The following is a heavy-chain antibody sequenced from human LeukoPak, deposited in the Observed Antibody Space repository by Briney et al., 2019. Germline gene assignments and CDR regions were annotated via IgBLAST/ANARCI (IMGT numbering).Heavy chain of an antibody. CDR1: GGSISSSSFY. CDR3: ARHPGRFFDY. CDR2: IYYSGNT. D-gene: IGHD4-17*01. V-gene: IGHV4-39*01. Sequence: PSETLSLTCTVSGGSISSSSFYWGWLRQPPGKGLEWIGSIYYSGNTYYNPSLKSRVSISVDTSKNQFSLKLSSVTAADTAVYYCARHPGRFFDYWGQGTLVTVSS. J-gene: IGHJ4*02.